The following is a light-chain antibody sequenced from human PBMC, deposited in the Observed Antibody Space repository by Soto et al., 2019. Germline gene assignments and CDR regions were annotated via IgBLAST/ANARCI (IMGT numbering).Light chain of an antibody. CDR1: QGVSSSY. CDR3: QQYGNSPFT. V-gene: IGKV3-20*01. Sequence: EIVLTQSPGTLSLSPGERATLSCRASQGVSSSYLAWYQQKPGQAPRLLMYGSGASTRATGIPDRFSGSGSGKDFTLTISGLEPEDFAVYYCQQYGNSPFTFGPGNNVDVK. CDR2: GAS. J-gene: IGKJ3*01.